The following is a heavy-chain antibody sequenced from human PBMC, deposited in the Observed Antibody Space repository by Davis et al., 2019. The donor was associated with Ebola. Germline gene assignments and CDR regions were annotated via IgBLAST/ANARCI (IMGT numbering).Heavy chain of an antibody. CDR3: ARGGYD. D-gene: IGHD3-3*01. J-gene: IGHJ4*02. Sequence: GGSLRPSCAASGFTFSSYSMNWVRQAPGKGLEWVSYISSSSSTIYYADSVKGRFTTARDNAKNSLYLQMNSLRDDDTAVYYCARGGYDWGQGTLVTVSS. CDR1: GFTFSSYS. CDR2: ISSSSSTI. V-gene: IGHV3-48*02.